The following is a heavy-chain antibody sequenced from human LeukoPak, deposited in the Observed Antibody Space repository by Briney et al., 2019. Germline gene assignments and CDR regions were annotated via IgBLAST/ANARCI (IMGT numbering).Heavy chain of an antibody. D-gene: IGHD4-17*01. V-gene: IGHV1-69*06. Sequence: SVKVSCKASGGTFSSYAISWVRQAPGQGLEWMGGIIPIFGTANYAQKFQGRVTITADKSTSTAYMELSSLRSEDTAVYYCARHVADYGDYVTVDHYYMDVGGKGTTVTVSS. CDR1: GGTFSSYA. CDR2: IIPIFGTA. CDR3: ARHVADYGDYVTVDHYYMDV. J-gene: IGHJ6*03.